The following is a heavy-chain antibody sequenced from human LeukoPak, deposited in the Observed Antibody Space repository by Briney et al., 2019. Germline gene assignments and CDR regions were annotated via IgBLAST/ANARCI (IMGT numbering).Heavy chain of an antibody. J-gene: IGHJ6*04. CDR3: APPPVGIDA. CDR2: ISSSGSTI. V-gene: IGHV3-48*03. D-gene: IGHD4-17*01. CDR1: GFTFSSYE. Sequence: GGSLRLSCAASGFTFSSYEMNWVRQAPGKGLEWVSYISSSGSTIYYADSVKGRFTISRDNAKNSLDLQMNSLRAEDTAVYFCAPPPVGIDAWGRGTSVTVSS.